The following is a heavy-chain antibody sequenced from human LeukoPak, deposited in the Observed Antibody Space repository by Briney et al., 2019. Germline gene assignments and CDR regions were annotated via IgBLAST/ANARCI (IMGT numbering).Heavy chain of an antibody. J-gene: IGHJ3*02. D-gene: IGHD2-21*02. CDR2: VASDGSHT. V-gene: IGHV3-30-3*01. CDR3: ARERQDTVIHSGAFDI. CDR1: GFTFSNYF. Sequence: GGSLRLSCTASGFTFSNYFMHWVRQAPGKGLEWVADVASDGSHTFYVESVKGRFTISRDNSKNTLYLQMNSLGPEDTAVYFCARERQDTVIHSGAFDIWGQGTMVAVSS.